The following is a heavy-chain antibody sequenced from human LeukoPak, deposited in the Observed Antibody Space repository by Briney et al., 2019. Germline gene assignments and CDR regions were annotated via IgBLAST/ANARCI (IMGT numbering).Heavy chain of an antibody. J-gene: IGHJ1*01. CDR3: AKEMLGWGITTVVDFQH. CDR1: GFTFSSYA. V-gene: IGHV3-23*01. D-gene: IGHD3-22*01. CDR2: ISGSGGST. Sequence: PGGSLRLSCAASGFTFSSYAMSWVRQAPGKGLEWVSAISGSGGSTYYADSVKGRFTISRDNSKNTLYLQMNSLRAEDTAVYYCAKEMLGWGITTVVDFQHWGQGTLVTVSS.